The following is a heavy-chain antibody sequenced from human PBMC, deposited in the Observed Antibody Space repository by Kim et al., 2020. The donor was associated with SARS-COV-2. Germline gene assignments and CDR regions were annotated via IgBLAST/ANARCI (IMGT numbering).Heavy chain of an antibody. D-gene: IGHD3-9*01. J-gene: IGHJ5*02. CDR3: ARRDNTGYYWP. V-gene: IGHV4-61*07. Sequence: NYNPSLKRRVTISVDTSGNQFSLKLTSVTAADTAIYYCARRDNTGYYWPWGQGTLVTVSS.